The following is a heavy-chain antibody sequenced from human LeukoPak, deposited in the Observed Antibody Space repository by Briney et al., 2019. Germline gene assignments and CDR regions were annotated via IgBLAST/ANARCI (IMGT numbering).Heavy chain of an antibody. CDR2: IHPGEYER. CDR1: GYSFTSYW. Sequence: GASLKISCKASGYSFTSYWIGWVRQMPGKGLEWMGVIHPGEYERGYSPSFEGQVTISADRSISTAYMQWSSLKASDTAMYYCARRTDSGWKWFDPWGQGTLVTVSS. V-gene: IGHV5-51*01. D-gene: IGHD6-25*01. CDR3: ARRTDSGWKWFDP. J-gene: IGHJ5*02.